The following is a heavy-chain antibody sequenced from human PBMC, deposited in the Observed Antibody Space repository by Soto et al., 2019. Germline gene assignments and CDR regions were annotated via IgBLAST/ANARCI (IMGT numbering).Heavy chain of an antibody. CDR3: AKDIALVRGVIIDLDV. V-gene: IGHV3-30*18. J-gene: IGHJ6*02. CDR1: GFTFSNYG. CDR2: ISYDGSNE. D-gene: IGHD3-10*01. Sequence: GGSLRLSCAASGFTFSNYGMHWVRQAPGKGLECVALISYDGSNEYYADSVKGRFTISRDYSKNTLYLQMNSLRADDTAVYYCAKDIALVRGVIIDLDVWGQGTTVTVS.